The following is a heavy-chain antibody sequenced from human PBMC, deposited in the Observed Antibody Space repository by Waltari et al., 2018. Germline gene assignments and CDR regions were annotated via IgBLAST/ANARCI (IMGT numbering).Heavy chain of an antibody. Sequence: QVQLVEAGGGVVQPGRSLRLSCAASELTFSTYAMHWARQAPGKGLEWVAVVSYNARNIYYVDSVKGRFTVSRDNSKKTLYLQMNGLRAEDTAVYYCARDYCDRTNCHGMDVWGQGTTVIVSS. V-gene: IGHV3-30*04. CDR3: ARDYCDRTNCHGMDV. J-gene: IGHJ6*02. CDR2: VSYNARNI. D-gene: IGHD3-22*01. CDR1: ELTFSTYA.